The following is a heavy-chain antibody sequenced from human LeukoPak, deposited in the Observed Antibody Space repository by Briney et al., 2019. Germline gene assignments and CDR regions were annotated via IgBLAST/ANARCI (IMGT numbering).Heavy chain of an antibody. V-gene: IGHV1-69*04. CDR3: ATTPGAYYYYRMDV. CDR2: IIPILGIA. J-gene: IGHJ6*02. Sequence: GASVKASCKASGGTFSSYAISWVRQAPGQGLEWMGRIIPILGIANYAQKFQGRVTITADKSTSTAYMELSSLRAEDTAVYYCATTPGAYYYYRMDVWGQGTTVTVSS. D-gene: IGHD3-10*01. CDR1: GGTFSSYA.